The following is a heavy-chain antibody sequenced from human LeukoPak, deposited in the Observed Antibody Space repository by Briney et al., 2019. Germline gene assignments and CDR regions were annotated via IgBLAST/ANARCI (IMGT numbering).Heavy chain of an antibody. CDR3: ARLGNYGYYYYYMDV. Sequence: SETLSLTCTVSGGSISSYYWSWIRQPPGKGLEWIGYIYTSGSTNYNPSLKSRVTISVDTSKNQFSLKLSSVTAADTAAYYCARLGNYGYYYYYMDVWGKGTTVTVSS. V-gene: IGHV4-4*09. J-gene: IGHJ6*03. D-gene: IGHD1-7*01. CDR2: IYTSGST. CDR1: GGSISSYY.